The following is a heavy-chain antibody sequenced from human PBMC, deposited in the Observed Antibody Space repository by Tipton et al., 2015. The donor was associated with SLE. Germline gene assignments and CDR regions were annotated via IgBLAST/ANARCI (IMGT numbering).Heavy chain of an antibody. CDR3: ARGASALDI. J-gene: IGHJ3*02. Sequence: SLRLSCAASGFTFSDYYMSWIRQAPGKGLGWVSYISTSANTIYYADSVKGRFTISRDSAKNSLYLQMNTLRTEDTSVYFCARGASALDIWGQGTMVTVSS. V-gene: IGHV3-11*01. CDR1: GFTFSDYY. CDR2: ISTSANTI. D-gene: IGHD5-12*01.